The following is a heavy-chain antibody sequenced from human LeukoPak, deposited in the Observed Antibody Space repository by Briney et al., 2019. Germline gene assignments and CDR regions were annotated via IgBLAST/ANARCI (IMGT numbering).Heavy chain of an antibody. J-gene: IGHJ4*02. V-gene: IGHV4-30-4*01. Sequence: SETLSLTCTVSGGSISSGDYYWSWIRQPPGKGLEWIGYIYYSGSTYYNPSLKSRVTISVDTSKNQFSLKLSSVTAADTAVYYCARDLGVAYFERHRGGYFNYWGQGTLVTVSS. CDR1: GGSISSGDYY. CDR2: IYYSGST. CDR3: ARDLGVAYFERHRGGYFNY. D-gene: IGHD3-9*01.